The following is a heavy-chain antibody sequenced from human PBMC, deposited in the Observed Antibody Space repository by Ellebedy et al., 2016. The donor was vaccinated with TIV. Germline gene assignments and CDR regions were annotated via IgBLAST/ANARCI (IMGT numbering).Heavy chain of an antibody. D-gene: IGHD3-22*01. Sequence: SETLSLTXAVSGDSISSGGYSWSWIRQPPGKGLEWIEYIYHSGKTYYNPSLKSRVTISVDRPKNQFSVRLNSVTAADTAVYYCARVRNYYDSSGYYWPYNWFDPWGQGTLVTVSS. CDR1: GDSISSGGYS. V-gene: IGHV4-30-2*01. CDR2: IYHSGKT. CDR3: ARVRNYYDSSGYYWPYNWFDP. J-gene: IGHJ5*02.